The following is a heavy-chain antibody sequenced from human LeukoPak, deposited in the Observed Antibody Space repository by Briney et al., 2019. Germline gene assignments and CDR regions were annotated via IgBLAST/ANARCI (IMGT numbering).Heavy chain of an antibody. Sequence: PSETLSLTCTASGGSISSSSYSWGWIRQPPGKGLKWIGNIYYSGSTYYNPSLKSRVTISVDTSKNQFSLKLSSVTAADTAVYYCAKETTVVTVGAFDIWGQGTMVTVSS. J-gene: IGHJ3*02. CDR3: AKETTVVTVGAFDI. CDR1: GGSISSSSYS. CDR2: IYYSGST. D-gene: IGHD4-23*01. V-gene: IGHV4-39*02.